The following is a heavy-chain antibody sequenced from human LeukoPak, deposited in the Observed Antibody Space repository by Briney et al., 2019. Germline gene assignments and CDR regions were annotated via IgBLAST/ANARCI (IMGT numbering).Heavy chain of an antibody. CDR3: AKKWGVGTTTLDYFDY. J-gene: IGHJ4*02. Sequence: GSLRLSCAASGFTFSSYAMNWVRQAPGKGLEWVSAISGSGGSTYYADSVKGRFTISRDNSKNTLYLQMNSLTDEDTAVYYCAKKWGVGTTTLDYFDYWGQGTLVTVSS. CDR1: GFTFSSYA. V-gene: IGHV3-23*01. D-gene: IGHD1-26*01. CDR2: ISGSGGST.